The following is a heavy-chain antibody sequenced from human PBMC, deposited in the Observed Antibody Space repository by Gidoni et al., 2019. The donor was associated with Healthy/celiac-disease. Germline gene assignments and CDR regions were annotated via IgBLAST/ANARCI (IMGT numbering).Heavy chain of an antibody. CDR3: AKDREYQLLGDCYFDL. Sequence: EVQLVESGGGLVQPGRSLRLSCAASGLTFDAYAMHWVRQAPGKGLEWVSGISWNSGSIGYADSVKGRFTISRDNAKNSLYLQMNSLRAEDTALYYCAKDREYQLLGDCYFDLWGRGTLVTVSS. CDR2: ISWNSGSI. CDR1: GLTFDAYA. J-gene: IGHJ2*01. V-gene: IGHV3-9*01. D-gene: IGHD2-2*01.